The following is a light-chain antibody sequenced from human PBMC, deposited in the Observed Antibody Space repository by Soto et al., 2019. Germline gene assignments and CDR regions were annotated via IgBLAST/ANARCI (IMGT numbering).Light chain of an antibody. CDR1: SSDVGGYNY. CDR2: EVS. Sequence: ALTQPASVSGSPGQSITISCTGTSSDVGGYNYVSWYQQHPGKAPKLMIYEVSNRPSGVSNRFSGSKSGNTASLTISGLQAEDEADYYCSSYTSSSTLVGVVFGGGTKLTVL. CDR3: SSYTSSSTLVGVV. J-gene: IGLJ2*01. V-gene: IGLV2-14*01.